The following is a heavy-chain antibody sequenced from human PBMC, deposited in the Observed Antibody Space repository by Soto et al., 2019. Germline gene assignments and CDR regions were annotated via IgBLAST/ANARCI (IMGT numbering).Heavy chain of an antibody. Sequence: SLRLSCAASGFTFSDYYMSWIRQAPGKGLEWVSYISSSSSYIYYADSVKGRFTISRDNAKNSLYLQMNSLRAEDTAVYYCARDRTLVSRLGFDPWGQGTLVTVSS. CDR2: ISSSSSYI. CDR1: GFTFSDYY. V-gene: IGHV3-11*06. CDR3: ARDRTLVSRLGFDP. J-gene: IGHJ5*02. D-gene: IGHD1-26*01.